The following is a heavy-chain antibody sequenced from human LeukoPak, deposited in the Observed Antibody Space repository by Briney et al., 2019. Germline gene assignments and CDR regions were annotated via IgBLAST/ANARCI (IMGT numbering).Heavy chain of an antibody. CDR3: ARDSVGYDSSGYALSGMDV. Sequence: GRSLRLSCAASGFTFSSYGMHWVRQAPGKGLEWVAVISYDGSNKYYADSVKGRFTISRDNSKNTLYLQMNSLRAEDTAVYYCARDSVGYDSSGYALSGMDVWGQGTTVTVSS. CDR1: GFTFSSYG. V-gene: IGHV3-30*03. D-gene: IGHD3-22*01. J-gene: IGHJ6*02. CDR2: ISYDGSNK.